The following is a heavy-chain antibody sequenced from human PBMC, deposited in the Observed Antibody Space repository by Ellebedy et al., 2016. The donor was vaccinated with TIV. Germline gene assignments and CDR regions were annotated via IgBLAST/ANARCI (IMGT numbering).Heavy chain of an antibody. Sequence: SLKISCAASGFTFSSYGMHWVRQAPGKGLEWVAAIWFDGSNKYYADSVKGRFTISRDNSKNTLYLQMNSLRAEDTAVYYCAREGRNWNGLWAPSRPGGSAPLDYWGQGTLVTVSS. CDR1: GFTFSSYG. CDR2: IWFDGSNK. D-gene: IGHD1-20*01. J-gene: IGHJ4*02. V-gene: IGHV3-33*08. CDR3: AREGRNWNGLWAPSRPGGSAPLDY.